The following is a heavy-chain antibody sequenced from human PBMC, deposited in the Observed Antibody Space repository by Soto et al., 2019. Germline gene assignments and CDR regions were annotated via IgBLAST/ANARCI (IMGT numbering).Heavy chain of an antibody. J-gene: IGHJ4*02. CDR2: LSGSGGST. D-gene: IGHD3-10*01. CDR1: GFTFNDYA. V-gene: IGHV3-23*01. Sequence: LRLSCAASGFTFNDYAMNWVRQASGKGLEWVSGLSGSGGSTHYADSVKGRFTVSRDNPRNTLYLQVDSLRVEDTAIYYCAKASGRIRFLPDDFWGQGTLVTVSS. CDR3: AKASGRIRFLPDDF.